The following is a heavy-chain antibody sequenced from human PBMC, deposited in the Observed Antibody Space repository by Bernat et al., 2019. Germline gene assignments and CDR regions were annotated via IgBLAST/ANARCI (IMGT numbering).Heavy chain of an antibody. CDR3: ARDDRDYGDEGGFDD. D-gene: IGHD4-17*01. J-gene: IGHJ4*02. V-gene: IGHV3-30*01. CDR2: ISYDGSNK. CDR1: GFTFSSYA. Sequence: QVQLVESGGGVVQPGRSLRLSCAASGFTFSSYAMHWVRQAPGKGLEWVAVISYDGSNKYYADSVKGRFTISRDNSKNTLYLQMNSLRAEDTAVYYCARDDRDYGDEGGFDDWGQGTLVTVSS.